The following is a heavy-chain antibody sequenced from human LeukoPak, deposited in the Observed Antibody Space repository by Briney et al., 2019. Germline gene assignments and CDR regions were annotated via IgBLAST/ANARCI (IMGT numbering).Heavy chain of an antibody. V-gene: IGHV3-21*01. CDR1: GFTFSRYW. CDR3: ARDSNRWFGDPVDLDY. Sequence: PGGSLRLSCAASGFTFSRYWMGWVRQAPGKGLEWVSSISSSSSYIYYADSVKGRFTISRDNAKNSLYLQMNSLRAEDTAVYYCARDSNRWFGDPVDLDYWGQGTLVTVSS. D-gene: IGHD3-10*01. J-gene: IGHJ4*02. CDR2: ISSSSSYI.